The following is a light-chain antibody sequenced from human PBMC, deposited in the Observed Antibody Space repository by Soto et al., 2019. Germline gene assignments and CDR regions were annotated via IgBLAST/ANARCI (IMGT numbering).Light chain of an antibody. V-gene: IGLV3-21*02. CDR2: DDN. J-gene: IGLJ1*01. CDR3: QVWDTGSDHPDV. CDR1: NIGSKS. Sequence: SYELTQPPSVSVAPGQTARITCGGNNIGSKSVHWYQQKPGQAPILVVYDDNDRPSGIPERFSGSNSGNTATLTISRVEAGDEADYSCQVWDTGSDHPDVFGPGTKLTVL.